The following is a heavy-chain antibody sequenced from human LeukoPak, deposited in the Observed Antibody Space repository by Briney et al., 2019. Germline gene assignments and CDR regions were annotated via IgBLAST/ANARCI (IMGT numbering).Heavy chain of an antibody. CDR2: IIGSGGST. D-gene: IGHD1-26*01. J-gene: IGHJ5*02. CDR1: GFTFSSYA. V-gene: IGHV3-23*01. Sequence: GSLTLSCAASGFTFSSYAMSWVRQAPGKGLEWGSAIIGSGGSTYYADSVKGRFTISRDNSKNKLYLQMNSLRAEDTAVYYCAKDVGGGSPNWFDPWGQGTLVTVSS. CDR3: AKDVGGGSPNWFDP.